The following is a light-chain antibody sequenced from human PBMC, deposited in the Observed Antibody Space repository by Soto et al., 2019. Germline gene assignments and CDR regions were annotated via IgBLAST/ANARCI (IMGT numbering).Light chain of an antibody. CDR1: QSVSSN. Sequence: ELFITQSPATLSVSRGERATLSCRASQSVSSNLDWYQQKPGQAPRLLIYGASSRATGIPARFSGSGSGTEFTLTVSSLQSEDFAVYYCQQYNNWPKTFGQGTKVDIK. V-gene: IGKV3-15*01. CDR2: GAS. J-gene: IGKJ1*01. CDR3: QQYNNWPKT.